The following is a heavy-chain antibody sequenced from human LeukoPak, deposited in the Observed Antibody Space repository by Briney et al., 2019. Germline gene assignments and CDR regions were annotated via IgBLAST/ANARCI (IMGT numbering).Heavy chain of an antibody. D-gene: IGHD2-21*01. J-gene: IGHJ4*02. CDR2: VCYTGRP. CDR1: GGSMTSTSYY. Sequence: SETLSLTCTVFGGSMTSTSYYWGWIRQPPGKGLEWIGSVCYTGRPYYNPSLKSRVIISIDTSKNEFSLKLTSVTAADTAVYYCARALSVVTSCFDYWGQGTPVTVSS. V-gene: IGHV4-39*01. CDR3: ARALSVVTSCFDY.